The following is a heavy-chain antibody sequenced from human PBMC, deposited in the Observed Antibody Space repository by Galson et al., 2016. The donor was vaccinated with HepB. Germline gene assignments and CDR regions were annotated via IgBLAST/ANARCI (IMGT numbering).Heavy chain of an antibody. D-gene: IGHD3-10*01. J-gene: IGHJ3*02. V-gene: IGHV3-23*01. Sequence: SLRLSCAASGFTFRKFAMSWVRQAPGEGLVWVSSISVDGATTFYADSVKGLFTTSRDNSKSTLYLQMNSLRAEDTAVYYCAKDGDDRITQSPDGFDIWGQGTKVTVSS. CDR2: ISVDGATT. CDR1: GFTFRKFA. CDR3: AKDGDDRITQSPDGFDI.